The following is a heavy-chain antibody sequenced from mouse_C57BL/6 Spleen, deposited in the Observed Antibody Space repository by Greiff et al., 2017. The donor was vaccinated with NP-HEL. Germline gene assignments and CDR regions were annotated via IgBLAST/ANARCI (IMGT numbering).Heavy chain of an antibody. V-gene: IGHV7-1*01. CDR3: ARDAGGGYFDV. Sequence: EVKLMESGGGLVQSGRSLRLSCATSGFTFSDFYMEWVRQAPGKGLEWIAASRNKANDYTTEYSASVKGRFIVSRDTSQSILYLQMNALRAEDTAIYYCARDAGGGYFDVWGTGTTVTVSS. CDR1: GFTFSDFY. CDR2: SRNKANDYTT. J-gene: IGHJ1*03.